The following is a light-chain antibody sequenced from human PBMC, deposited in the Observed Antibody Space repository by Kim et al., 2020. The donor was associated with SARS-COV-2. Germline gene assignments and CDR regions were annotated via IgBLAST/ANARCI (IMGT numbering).Light chain of an antibody. CDR3: QAWDSSPAV. V-gene: IGLV3-1*01. CDR2: QDN. Sequence: VSPGQPASITCSGDKLGNKYACWYQQKPGQSPVLVIYQDNKRPSGIPERFSGSNSGNTATLTISGTQALDEADYYCQAWDSSPAVFGGGTQLTVL. CDR1: KLGNKY. J-gene: IGLJ3*02.